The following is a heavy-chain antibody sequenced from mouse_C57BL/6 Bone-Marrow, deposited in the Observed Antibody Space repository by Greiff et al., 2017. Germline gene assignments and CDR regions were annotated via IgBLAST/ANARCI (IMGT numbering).Heavy chain of an antibody. V-gene: IGHV1-19*01. J-gene: IGHJ4*01. CDR2: INPYNGGT. Sequence: EVQLQQSGPVLVKPGASVKMSCKASGYTFTDYYMNWVKQSHGKSLEWIGVINPYNGGTSYNQKFKGKATLTVDKSSSTAYMELNSLTSEDSAVYYWARWGNYGGEDYAMDYWGQGTSVTVSS. CDR1: GYTFTDYY. CDR3: ARWGNYGGEDYAMDY. D-gene: IGHD2-1*01.